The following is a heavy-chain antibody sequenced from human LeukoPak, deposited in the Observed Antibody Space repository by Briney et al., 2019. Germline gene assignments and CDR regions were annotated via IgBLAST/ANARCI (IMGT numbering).Heavy chain of an antibody. CDR1: GFTVSSNY. J-gene: IGHJ5*02. V-gene: IGHV3-66*01. CDR3: ARGVTPDWFDP. CDR2: IYSGGTT. D-gene: IGHD2-21*02. Sequence: GGSLRLSCAASGFTVSSNYMSWVRQAPGRGLEWVSVIYSGGTTYYADSVKGRFTISRDNSKNTLYLQMNSLRAEDTAVYYCARGVTPDWFDPWGQGTLVTVSS.